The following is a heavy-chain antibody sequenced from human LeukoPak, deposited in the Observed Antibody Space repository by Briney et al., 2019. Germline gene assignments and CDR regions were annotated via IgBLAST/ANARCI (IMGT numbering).Heavy chain of an antibody. CDR2: IRYDGSNK. D-gene: IGHD3-22*01. V-gene: IGHV3-30*02. J-gene: IGHJ4*02. Sequence: GGSLRLPCAVSAFIFSSYGMQCVRQAPGKGLEWVAFIRYDGSNKYYADSVKGRFTIYRDNSKNTLYLQMNSLRAEDTAVYYCAKPSAMIVVVTPFEYWGQGTLVTVSS. CDR3: AKPSAMIVVVTPFEY. CDR1: AFIFSSYG.